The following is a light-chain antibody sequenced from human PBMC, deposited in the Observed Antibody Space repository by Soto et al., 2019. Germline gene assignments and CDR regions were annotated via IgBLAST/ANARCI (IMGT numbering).Light chain of an antibody. V-gene: IGKV1-5*03. CDR3: QQCTSYST. Sequence: DIPMTQSPSTLSASVGDRVTITCRASQSINSWLAWYQQKPGRAPKLLIYKASSLESGVPSRFSGSGSGTEFTLTISSLQPDDFATYYCQQCTSYSTFGQGTKVEIK. CDR1: QSINSW. CDR2: KAS. J-gene: IGKJ1*01.